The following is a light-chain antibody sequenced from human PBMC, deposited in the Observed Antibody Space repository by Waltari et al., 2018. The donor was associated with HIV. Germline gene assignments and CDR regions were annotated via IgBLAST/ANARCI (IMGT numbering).Light chain of an antibody. CDR2: GNK. J-gene: IGLJ2*01. Sequence: QSMLTQPPSVSGAPGQRVTISCTGSSSTIGADYDVHWYQQIPGTAPKLLISGNKNRPEGFPVRFSASKSGTSASLTISGLQAADEADYFCQSYDISLSASVVFGGGTRLTVL. CDR3: QSYDISLSASVV. V-gene: IGLV1-40*01. CDR1: SSTIGADYD.